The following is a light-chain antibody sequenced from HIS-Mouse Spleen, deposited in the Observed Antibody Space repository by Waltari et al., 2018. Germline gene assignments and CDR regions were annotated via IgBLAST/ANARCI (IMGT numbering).Light chain of an antibody. CDR1: SSDVGGSNY. V-gene: IGLV2-14*03. J-gene: IGLJ2*01. CDR3: SSYTSSSTVV. Sequence: QSALTQPASVSGSPGQSITIPCTGTSSDVGGSNYVPWYQQHPGKAPKLIIYDVSIRPSGVSNRFSGSKSGNTASLTISGLQAEDEADYYCSSYTSSSTVVFGGGTKLTVL. CDR2: DVS.